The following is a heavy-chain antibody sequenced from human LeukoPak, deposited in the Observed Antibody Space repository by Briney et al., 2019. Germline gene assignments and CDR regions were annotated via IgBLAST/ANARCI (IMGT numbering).Heavy chain of an antibody. V-gene: IGHV4-34*01. CDR2: INHSGST. Sequence: PSETLSLTCAVYGGSFSGYYWSWIRQPPGKGLEWIGEINHSGSTNHNPSLKSRVTISVDTSKNQFSLKLSSVTAADTAVYYCARGGGYYDSSGYPQLADYWGQGTLVTVSS. CDR1: GGSFSGYY. CDR3: ARGGGYYDSSGYPQLADY. D-gene: IGHD3-22*01. J-gene: IGHJ4*02.